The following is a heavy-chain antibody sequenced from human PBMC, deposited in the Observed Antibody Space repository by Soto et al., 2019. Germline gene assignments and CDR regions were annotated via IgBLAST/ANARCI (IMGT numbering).Heavy chain of an antibody. Sequence: QLQLQESGSGLVKPSHTLSLTCAVSGGSISSGGYSWSWIRQTPGKALEWIGYIYHSGRTYYNPSLKSRVTISVERSKNQFSLPVSSVTAADTAVYYCARVPDVWGQGTTVTVSS. CDR2: IYHSGRT. CDR1: GGSISSGGYS. CDR3: ARVPDV. J-gene: IGHJ6*02. V-gene: IGHV4-30-2*01.